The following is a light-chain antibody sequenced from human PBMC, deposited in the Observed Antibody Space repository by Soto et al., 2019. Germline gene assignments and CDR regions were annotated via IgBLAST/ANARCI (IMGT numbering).Light chain of an antibody. Sequence: DIVMTQSPDSLAVSLGERATINCKSSRSVLYSSNNKNYLAWYQQKPRQPPKLLIYWASTRESGVPDRFSGSGSGTDFTLTISSLQAEDVAVYYCQQYYSSPLTFGGGTKVEI. V-gene: IGKV4-1*01. CDR2: WAS. CDR3: QQYYSSPLT. J-gene: IGKJ4*01. CDR1: RSVLYSSNNKNY.